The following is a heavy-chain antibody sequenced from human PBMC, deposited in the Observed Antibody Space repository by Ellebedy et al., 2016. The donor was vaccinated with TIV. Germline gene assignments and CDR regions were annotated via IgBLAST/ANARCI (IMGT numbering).Heavy chain of an antibody. CDR3: AKDHYSGSGLDY. J-gene: IGHJ4*02. Sequence: GESLKISCAASGLTFSNTAMSWVRQVPDKGLERVALISYDGTNEYYADSVKGRFTISRDTSKNTLYLQMNGLRSEDTGVYYCAKDHYSGSGLDYWGQGTLVTVSS. V-gene: IGHV3-30*18. CDR2: ISYDGTNE. CDR1: GLTFSNTA. D-gene: IGHD5-12*01.